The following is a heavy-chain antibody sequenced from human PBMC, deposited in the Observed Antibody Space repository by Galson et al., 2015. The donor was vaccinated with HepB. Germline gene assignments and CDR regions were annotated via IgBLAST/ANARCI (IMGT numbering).Heavy chain of an antibody. CDR2: ISYDGSNK. J-gene: IGHJ6*02. CDR1: GFTFSSYA. V-gene: IGHV3-30-3*01. Sequence: SLRLSCAASGFTFSSYAMHWVRQAPGKGLEWVAVISYDGSNKYYADSVKGRFTISRDNSKNTLYLQMNSLRAEDTAVYYCARGMKQWLAYYYYYYGMDVWGQGTTATVSS. D-gene: IGHD6-19*01. CDR3: ARGMKQWLAYYYYYYGMDV.